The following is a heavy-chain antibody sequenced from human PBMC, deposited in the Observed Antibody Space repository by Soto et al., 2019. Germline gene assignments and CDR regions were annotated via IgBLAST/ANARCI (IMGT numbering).Heavy chain of an antibody. J-gene: IGHJ4*02. CDR2: IYYSGST. V-gene: IGHV4-31*03. CDR3: ARAVPAAIPSRPPERRTRYYFDY. D-gene: IGHD2-2*02. Sequence: QVQLQESGPGLVKPSQTLSLTCTVSGGSISSGGYYWSWIRQHPGKGLEWIGYIYYSGSTYYNPSLKSRVTISVDTSKNQFSLKLSSVTAADTAVYYCARAVPAAIPSRPPERRTRYYFDYWGQGTLVTVSS. CDR1: GGSISSGGYY.